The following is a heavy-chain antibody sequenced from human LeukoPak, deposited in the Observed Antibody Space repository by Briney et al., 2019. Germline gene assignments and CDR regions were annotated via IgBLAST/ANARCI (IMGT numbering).Heavy chain of an antibody. CDR2: INPSGGST. D-gene: IGHD2-15*01. J-gene: IGHJ6*02. CDR1: GYTFTSYY. CDR3: AGGYCSGGSCNTYYYYYGMDV. Sequence: ASVKVSCKASGYTFTSYYMHWVRQAPGQGLEWMGIINPSGGSTSYAQKFQGRVAMTRDTSTSTVYMELSSLRSEDTAVYYCAGGYCSGGSCNTYYYYYGMDVWGQGTTVTVSS. V-gene: IGHV1-46*01.